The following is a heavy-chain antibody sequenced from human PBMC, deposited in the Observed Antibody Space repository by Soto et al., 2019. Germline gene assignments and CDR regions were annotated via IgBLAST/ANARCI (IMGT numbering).Heavy chain of an antibody. V-gene: IGHV3-73*02. CDR1: GFAFSGST. CDR2: IRSKANSYAT. CDR3: FREHYFSYHGMDV. D-gene: IGHD1-26*01. Sequence: QLVESGGGLVQPGGSLTLSCAGSGFAFSGSTIHWVRQASGKGLEWVGRIRSKANSYATAYAAAVKGRFIISRDDSETTAYLQMNSLKIEDTAVYYCFREHYFSYHGMDVWGQGTTVTVSS. J-gene: IGHJ6*02.